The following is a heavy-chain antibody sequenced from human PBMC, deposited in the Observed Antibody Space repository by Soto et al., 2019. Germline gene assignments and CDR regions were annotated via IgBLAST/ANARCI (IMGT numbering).Heavy chain of an antibody. CDR3: ARADYDFWSGYSGDAEYFQH. Sequence: SETLSLTCTVSGGSISSSSYYWGWIRQPPGKGLEWIGSIYYSGSTYYNPSLKSRVTISVDTSKNHFSLKLSSVTAADTAVYYCARADYDFWSGYSGDAEYFQHWGQGTLVTVS. CDR1: GGSISSSSYY. CDR2: IYYSGST. V-gene: IGHV4-39*02. J-gene: IGHJ1*01. D-gene: IGHD3-3*01.